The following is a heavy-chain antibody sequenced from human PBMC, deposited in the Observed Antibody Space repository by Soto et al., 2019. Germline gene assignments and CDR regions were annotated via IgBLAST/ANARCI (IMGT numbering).Heavy chain of an antibody. J-gene: IGHJ3*02. V-gene: IGHV4-61*01. CDR3: ARNDAACDI. CDR2: IYYNGAT. CDR1: GGSVPIGSYY. Sequence: QVQLQESGPGRVKPSETLSLTCTVSGGSVPIGSYYWTWIRQSPGKGLEWVGYIYYNGATSYNPSLKSRVTISRDTSKNQFSLKLTSVTAADTAVYYCARNDAACDIWGQGTMVSVSS.